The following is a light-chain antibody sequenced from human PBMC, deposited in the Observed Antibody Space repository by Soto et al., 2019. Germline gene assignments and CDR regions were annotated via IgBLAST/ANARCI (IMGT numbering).Light chain of an antibody. CDR3: CSYTSGSTYV. V-gene: IGLV2-14*03. CDR1: SSEVGGYNY. J-gene: IGLJ1*01. Sequence: QSVLTQPVSVSGSPGQSITISCTGTSSEVGGYNYVSWYQQHPCKAPKLMIYDVSNRPSGVSNRFSGSKSGNTASLTIFGLQAEDEADYYCCSYTSGSTYVFGTGTKVTVL. CDR2: DVS.